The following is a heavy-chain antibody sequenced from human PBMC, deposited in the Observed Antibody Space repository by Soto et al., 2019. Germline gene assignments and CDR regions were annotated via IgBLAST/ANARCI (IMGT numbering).Heavy chain of an antibody. CDR1: EGTFSSYA. D-gene: IGHD3-22*01. J-gene: IGHJ4*02. CDR3: AKVPSDYDSSGYPTEY. Sequence: PVGPLSHSCGASEGTFSSYAMSWVSQAPGKGLEWVSAISGSGGSTYYADSVKGRFTISRDNSKNTLYLQMNSLRAEDTAVYYCAKVPSDYDSSGYPTEYWGQGTLVTVSS. CDR2: ISGSGGST. V-gene: IGHV3-23*01.